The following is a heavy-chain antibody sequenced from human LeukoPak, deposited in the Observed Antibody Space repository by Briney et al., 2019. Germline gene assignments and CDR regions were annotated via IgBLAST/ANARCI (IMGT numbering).Heavy chain of an antibody. CDR1: GFTFGNDW. J-gene: IGHJ6*03. CDR2: IKSKVDGGTK. CDR3: TTTYYYDSSGYYYYYYMDV. Sequence: GGSLRLSCAASGFTFGNDWMSWVRQPPGKGLEWVGRIKSKVDGGTKDYAAPVKGRFTISRDDSKNTLYLQMNSLKTEDTAVYYCTTTYYYDSSGYYYYYYMDVWGKGTTVTVSS. V-gene: IGHV3-15*01. D-gene: IGHD3-22*01.